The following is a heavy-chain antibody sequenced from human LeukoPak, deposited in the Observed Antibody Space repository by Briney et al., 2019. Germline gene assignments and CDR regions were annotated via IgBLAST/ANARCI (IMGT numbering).Heavy chain of an antibody. D-gene: IGHD3-9*01. V-gene: IGHV3-48*03. CDR2: ISSSGSTI. Sequence: GGSLRLSCAASGFTFSSYEMNWVRQAPGKGLEWVSYISSSGSTIYYADSVKGRFTISRDNSKNTLYLQMNSLRAEDTAVYYCAKGYLRYFDPSWFDYWGQGTLVTVSS. CDR1: GFTFSSYE. J-gene: IGHJ4*02. CDR3: AKGYLRYFDPSWFDY.